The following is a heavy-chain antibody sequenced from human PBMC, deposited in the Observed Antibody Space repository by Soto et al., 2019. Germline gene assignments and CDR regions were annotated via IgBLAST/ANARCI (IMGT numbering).Heavy chain of an antibody. CDR2: IIPIFGTA. V-gene: IGHV1-69*12. J-gene: IGHJ5*02. CDR3: ARDLRLTGTSYNWFDP. CDR1: GGTFSSYA. Sequence: QVQLVQSGAEVKKPGSSVKVSCKASGGTFSSYAISWVRQAPGQGLEWMGGIIPIFGTANYAQKFQGRVTITADEPTSTAYMELSSLRSEDTAVYYCARDLRLTGTSYNWFDPWGQGTLVTVSS. D-gene: IGHD1-7*01.